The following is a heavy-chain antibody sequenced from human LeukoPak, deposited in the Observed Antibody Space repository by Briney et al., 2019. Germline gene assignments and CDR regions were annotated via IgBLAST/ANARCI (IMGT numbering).Heavy chain of an antibody. Sequence: GGSLRLSCAASGFTFSSYSMNWVRQAPGKGLEWVSSTSSSSSYIYYADSVKGRFTISRDNAKNSLYLQMNSLRAEDTAVYYCARDLWFGELIDPWGQGTLVTASS. CDR1: GFTFSSYS. D-gene: IGHD3-10*01. J-gene: IGHJ5*02. V-gene: IGHV3-21*01. CDR3: ARDLWFGELIDP. CDR2: TSSSSSYI.